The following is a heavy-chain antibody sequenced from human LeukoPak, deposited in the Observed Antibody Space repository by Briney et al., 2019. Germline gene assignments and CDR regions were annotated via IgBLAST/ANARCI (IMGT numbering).Heavy chain of an antibody. CDR2: IYYSGST. Sequence: PSETLSLTCTVSGGSISSSSYYWGWIRQPPGKGLEWIGSIYYSGSTYYNPSLKSRVTISVDTSKNQFSLKLSSVTAADTAVYYCARTIRGVTFDYWGQGTLVTVSS. CDR3: ARTIRGVTFDY. CDR1: GGSISSSSYY. V-gene: IGHV4-39*01. J-gene: IGHJ4*02. D-gene: IGHD3-10*01.